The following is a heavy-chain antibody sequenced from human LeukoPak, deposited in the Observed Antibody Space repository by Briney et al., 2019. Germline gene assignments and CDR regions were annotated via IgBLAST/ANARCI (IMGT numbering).Heavy chain of an antibody. D-gene: IGHD3-3*01. CDR3: ARGYGYYDFWSGYSSPFVY. V-gene: IGHV1-8*03. J-gene: IGHJ4*02. Sequence: GASVKVSCKASGYTFTSYDINWVRQATGQGLEWMGWMNPNSGNTGYAQKFQGRVTITRNTSISTAYMELSSLRSEDTAVYYCARGYGYYDFWSGYSSPFVYWGQGTLVTVSS. CDR1: GYTFTSYD. CDR2: MNPNSGNT.